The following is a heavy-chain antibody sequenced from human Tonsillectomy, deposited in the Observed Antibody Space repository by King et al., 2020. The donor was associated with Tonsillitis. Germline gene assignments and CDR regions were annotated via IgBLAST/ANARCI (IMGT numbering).Heavy chain of an antibody. CDR2: IKSKTDGGTT. CDR1: GFTFSNXW. Sequence: VQLVESGGGLVKPGGSLRLSCAASGFTFSNXWMSWVRQAPGXGLEWVGRIKSKTDGGTTDYAAPVKGRFTISRDDSKNTLYLQMNSLKTDDTAVYYCTTXXXYYXXGYYXXPYYXDYWXXGTLVPV. D-gene: IGHD3-22*01. V-gene: IGHV3-15*01. J-gene: IGHJ4*02. CDR3: TTXXXYYXXGYYXXPYYXDY.